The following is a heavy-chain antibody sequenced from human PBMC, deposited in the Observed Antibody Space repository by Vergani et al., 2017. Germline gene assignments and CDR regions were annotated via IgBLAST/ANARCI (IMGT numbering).Heavy chain of an antibody. V-gene: IGHV4-59*01. J-gene: IGHJ3*02. Sequence: QVQLQESGPGLVKPSETLSLTCTVSGGSISSYYRSWIRQPPGKGLEWIGYIYYSGSTNYNPSLKSRVTISVDTSKNQFSLKLSSVTAADTAVYYCARESGSYYYDSSGYYTDDAFDIWGQGTMVTVSS. CDR1: GGSISSYY. CDR2: IYYSGST. CDR3: ARESGSYYYDSSGYYTDDAFDI. D-gene: IGHD3-22*01.